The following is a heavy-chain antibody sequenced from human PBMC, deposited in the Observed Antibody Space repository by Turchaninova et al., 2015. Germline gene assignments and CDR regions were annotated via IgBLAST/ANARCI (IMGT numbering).Heavy chain of an antibody. CDR2: IWYDGSNK. J-gene: IGHJ4*02. D-gene: IGHD5-24*01. V-gene: IGHV3-33*01. Sequence: TFSSYGMHWVRQAPGKGLEWVAVIWYDGSNKYYADSVKGRFTISRDNSKNTLYLQMNSLRAEDTAVYYCARDGDGYNLDYFDYWGQGTLVTVSS. CDR3: ARDGDGYNLDYFDY. CDR1: TFSSYG.